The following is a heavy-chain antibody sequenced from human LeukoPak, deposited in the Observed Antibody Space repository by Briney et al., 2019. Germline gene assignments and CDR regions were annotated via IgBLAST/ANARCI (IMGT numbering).Heavy chain of an antibody. Sequence: ASVKVSCKASGYTFTSYGISWVRQAPGQGLEWMGWISAYNGNTNYAQKLQGRVIMTTDTSTSTAYMELRSLRYDDTAVYYCARDRSVVVVAANGGPFDYWGQGTLVTVSS. V-gene: IGHV1-18*04. CDR2: ISAYNGNT. CDR1: GYTFTSYG. J-gene: IGHJ4*02. D-gene: IGHD2-15*01. CDR3: ARDRSVVVVAANGGPFDY.